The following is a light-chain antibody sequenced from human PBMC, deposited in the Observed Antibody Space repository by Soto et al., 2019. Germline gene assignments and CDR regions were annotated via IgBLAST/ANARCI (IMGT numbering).Light chain of an antibody. CDR3: QQYYSSPWT. CDR2: GAS. Sequence: EIVMTQSPATLSVSPGERATLSCRASQSVSSNLAWYQQKPGQAPRLLIYGASTRATGIPARFSGSGSGTEFTLTISSLQAEDMAVYYCQQYYSSPWTFGQGTKVDI. CDR1: QSVSSN. V-gene: IGKV3-15*01. J-gene: IGKJ1*01.